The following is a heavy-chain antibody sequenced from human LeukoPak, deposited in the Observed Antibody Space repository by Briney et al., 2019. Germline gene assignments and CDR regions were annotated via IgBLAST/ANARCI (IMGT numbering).Heavy chain of an antibody. Sequence: SETLSLTCTVSGGSISSYYWSWIRQPPGKGLEWIGYIYYSGSTNYNPSLKSRVTISVDTSKNQFSLKLSSVTAADTAVYFCARDPYCTGGSCYHRFDYWGQGTLVTVSS. V-gene: IGHV4-59*12. J-gene: IGHJ4*02. CDR1: GGSISSYY. D-gene: IGHD2-15*01. CDR2: IYYSGST. CDR3: ARDPYCTGGSCYHRFDY.